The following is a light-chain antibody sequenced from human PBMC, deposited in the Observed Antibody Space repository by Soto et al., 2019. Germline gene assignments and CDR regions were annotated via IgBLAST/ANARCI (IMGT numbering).Light chain of an antibody. V-gene: IGKV1-39*01. CDR2: AAT. CDR1: QSVSSY. J-gene: IGKJ1*01. Sequence: DIQMTQSPSSLSASVGDRVTITCRASQSVSSYLNWYQQKPGKAPNLLIYAATTLQSGVPSRFSGSGSGTDFSLTISSLQHEDFATYYCQQSYSDFRTFGQGTKVDIK. CDR3: QQSYSDFRT.